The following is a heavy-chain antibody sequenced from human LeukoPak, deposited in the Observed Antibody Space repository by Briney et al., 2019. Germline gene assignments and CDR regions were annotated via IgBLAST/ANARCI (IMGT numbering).Heavy chain of an antibody. Sequence: GGSLRLSCAASGFTFSSNGMHWLRQAPGKGLEWVAVIWYDGSNTYYADSVKGRFTISRDNSKNTLYLQMNSLRAEDTAVYYCANSPVAATGPSFDYWGQGTLVTVSS. CDR2: IWYDGSNT. D-gene: IGHD2-15*01. V-gene: IGHV3-33*06. CDR3: ANSPVAATGPSFDY. CDR1: GFTFSSNG. J-gene: IGHJ4*02.